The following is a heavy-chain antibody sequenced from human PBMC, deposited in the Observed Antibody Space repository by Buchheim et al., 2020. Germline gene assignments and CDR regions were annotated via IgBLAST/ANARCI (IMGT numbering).Heavy chain of an antibody. CDR2: IIPILGIA. V-gene: IGHV1-69*08. Sequence: QVQLVQSGAEVKKPGPSVKVSCKASGGTFSSYTISWVRQAPGQGLEWMGRIIPILGIANYAQKFQGRVTITADKSTSTAYMELSSLRSEDSAVYYCARDRLRELLRRYYYYGMDVWGQGTT. J-gene: IGHJ6*02. CDR3: ARDRLRELLRRYYYYGMDV. D-gene: IGHD1-26*01. CDR1: GGTFSSYT.